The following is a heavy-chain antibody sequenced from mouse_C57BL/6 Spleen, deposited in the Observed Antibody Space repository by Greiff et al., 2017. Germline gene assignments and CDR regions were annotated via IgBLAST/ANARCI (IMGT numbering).Heavy chain of an antibody. D-gene: IGHD1-1*01. CDR3: ARRPYGSSYQFAY. V-gene: IGHV1-50*01. Sequence: QVQLQQPGAELVKPGASVKLSCKASGYTFTSYWMQWVKQRPGQGLEWIGEIDPSDSYTNYNQKFKGKATLTVDTSSSTAYMQLSSLTSEDSAVYYCARRPYGSSYQFAYWGKGTLVTVSA. CDR1: GYTFTSYW. J-gene: IGHJ3*01. CDR2: IDPSDSYT.